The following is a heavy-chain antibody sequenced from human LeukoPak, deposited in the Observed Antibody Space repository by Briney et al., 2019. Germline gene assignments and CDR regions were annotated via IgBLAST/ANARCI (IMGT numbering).Heavy chain of an antibody. D-gene: IGHD1-1*01. J-gene: IGHJ5*02. CDR3: ARGGTTRSGP. CDR1: GFTLSSYG. CDR2: VSSSGNTI. Sequence: PGGSLRLSCAASGFTLSSYGMNWVRQAPGKGLEWVSYVSSSGNTIYYADSVKGRFTISRDNARNSLYLQMNSLRGEDTAVYYCARGGTTRSGPWGQGTLVTVSS. V-gene: IGHV3-48*01.